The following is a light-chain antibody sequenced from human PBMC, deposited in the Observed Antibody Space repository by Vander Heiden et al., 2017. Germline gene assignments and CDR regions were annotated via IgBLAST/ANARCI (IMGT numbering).Light chain of an antibody. CDR3: QQYESQSLR. CDR2: AAS. CDR1: HYIDDC. V-gene: IGKV1-33*01. J-gene: IGKJ4*01. Sequence: DIPMTQSPSSLSSSVADTVAITCPASHYIDDCVNWYQQKPGKAPKLLIYAASIWESGVAARFSGSGSGTHFTFTISGLQPEDVATYFCQQYESQSLRFGGGTKVDIK.